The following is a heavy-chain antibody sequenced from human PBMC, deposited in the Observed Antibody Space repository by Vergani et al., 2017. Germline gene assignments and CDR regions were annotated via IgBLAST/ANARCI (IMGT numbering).Heavy chain of an antibody. J-gene: IGHJ4*02. Sequence: QVQLVQSGAEVKKPGSSVKVSCKASGGTFSSYAISWVRQAPGQGLEWMGWMNPNSGNTGYAQKFQGRVTMTRNTSISTAYMELSSLRSEDTAVYYCARGKDRSGWLLNLYYWGQGTLVTVSS. D-gene: IGHD6-19*01. CDR2: MNPNSGNT. V-gene: IGHV1-8*02. CDR3: ARGKDRSGWLLNLYY. CDR1: GGTFSSYA.